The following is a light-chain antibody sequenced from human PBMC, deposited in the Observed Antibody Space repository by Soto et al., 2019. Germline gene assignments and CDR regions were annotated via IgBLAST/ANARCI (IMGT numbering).Light chain of an antibody. CDR1: SGHSNYA. Sequence: QPVLTQSPSASASLGASVKLTCTLSSGHSNYAIAWHQQQPEKGPRYLMKLNSDGSHSKGDGIPDRFSGSSSGAERYLTISSLQSEDEADYYCQTWVTGIQVFGTGTKLTVL. V-gene: IGLV4-69*01. CDR2: LNSDGSH. CDR3: QTWVTGIQV. J-gene: IGLJ1*01.